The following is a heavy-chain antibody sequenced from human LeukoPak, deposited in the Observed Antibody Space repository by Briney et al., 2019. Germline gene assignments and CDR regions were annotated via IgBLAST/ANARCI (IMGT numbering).Heavy chain of an antibody. Sequence: ASVKVSCKVSGYTLTELSMHWVRQAPGKGLEWMGGFDPEDGETIYAQKFQGRVIMTEDTSTDTAYMELSSLRSEDTAVYYCATPAELVVVNAFDYWGQGTLVTVSS. V-gene: IGHV1-24*01. CDR1: GYTLTELS. J-gene: IGHJ4*02. CDR2: FDPEDGET. CDR3: ATPAELVVVNAFDY. D-gene: IGHD3-22*01.